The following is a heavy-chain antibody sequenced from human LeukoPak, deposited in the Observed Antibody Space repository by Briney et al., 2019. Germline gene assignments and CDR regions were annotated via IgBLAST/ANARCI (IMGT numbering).Heavy chain of an antibody. Sequence: PGGSLRLSCAASGFSISTYSMDWVRQAPGKGLEWVSSISSTSSYIYYADSVKGRFTISRDNSKNTLYLQMNSLRAEDTAVYYCAKEDGVYYYDSSGTLVAFDIWGQGTMVTVSS. CDR1: GFSISTYS. D-gene: IGHD3-22*01. CDR2: ISSTSSYI. V-gene: IGHV3-21*01. J-gene: IGHJ3*02. CDR3: AKEDGVYYYDSSGTLVAFDI.